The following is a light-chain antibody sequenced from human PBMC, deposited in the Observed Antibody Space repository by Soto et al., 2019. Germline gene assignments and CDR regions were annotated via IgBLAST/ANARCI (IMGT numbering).Light chain of an antibody. CDR2: GAS. V-gene: IGKV3-20*01. CDR1: QSLSSSF. Sequence: EIVLTQSPGTLSLSPGERATLSCRASQSLSSSFLAWYQQKPGQAPRLLIYGASSRATGIPDRFSGSGSGTDFTLNISRLEPEDFAVYYCQQYGSSPRTFGQGTKXEIK. J-gene: IGKJ1*01. CDR3: QQYGSSPRT.